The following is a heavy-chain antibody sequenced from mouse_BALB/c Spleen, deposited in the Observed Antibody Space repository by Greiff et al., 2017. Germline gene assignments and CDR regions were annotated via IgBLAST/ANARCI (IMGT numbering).Heavy chain of an antibody. J-gene: IGHJ1*01. D-gene: IGHD1-1*01. Sequence: EVKLVESGGGLVKPGGSLKLSCAASGFTFSSYAMSWVRQSPEKRLEWVAEISSGGSYTYYPDTVTGRFTISRDNAKNTLYLEMSSLRSEDTAMYYCARLFITTVVAWYFDVWGAGTTVTVSS. CDR3: ARLFITTVVAWYFDV. CDR2: ISSGGSYT. CDR1: GFTFSSYA. V-gene: IGHV5-9-4*01.